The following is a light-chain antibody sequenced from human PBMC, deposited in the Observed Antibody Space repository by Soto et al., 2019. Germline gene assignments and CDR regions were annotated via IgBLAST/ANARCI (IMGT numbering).Light chain of an antibody. CDR3: QHSTTWT. J-gene: IGKJ1*01. CDR2: AAS. Sequence: DIKMPRSPYSMSVTLGGSATIXCRASQGIRTYLNWYQQQPGKAPKLLIYAASSLQSGVPSRFSGSGSETDFTLTISSLQPEDFATYSCQHSTTWTFGQGTKVDIK. CDR1: QGIRTY. V-gene: IGKV1-39*01.